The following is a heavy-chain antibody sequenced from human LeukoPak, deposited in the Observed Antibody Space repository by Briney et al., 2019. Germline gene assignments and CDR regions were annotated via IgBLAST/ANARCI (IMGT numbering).Heavy chain of an antibody. V-gene: IGHV1-69*04. D-gene: IGHD5-12*01. Sequence: SVKVSCKASGGTFSSYAISWVRQAPGQGLEWMGRIIPILGIANYAKKFQGRVTITADKSTSTAYMELSSLRSEDTAVYYCARGVAPYYYYGMDVWGQGTTVTVSS. CDR2: IIPILGIA. J-gene: IGHJ6*02. CDR1: GGTFSSYA. CDR3: ARGVAPYYYYGMDV.